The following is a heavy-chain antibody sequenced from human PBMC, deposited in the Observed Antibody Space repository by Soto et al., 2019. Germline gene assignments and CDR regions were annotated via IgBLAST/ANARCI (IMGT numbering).Heavy chain of an antibody. CDR2: IHHSGAT. Sequence: QVQLQESGPGLVQPSGTLSLTCAVSGDSITGDNWWSWVRQPPGKGLEWIGEIHHSGATNYNPSLKXPVXIXEDKSKNQFSLKLNSVTAADTAMFYCATQGFYRMGVWGRGTTVTVSS. CDR1: GDSITGDNW. J-gene: IGHJ6*02. V-gene: IGHV4-4*02. CDR3: ATQGFYRMGV.